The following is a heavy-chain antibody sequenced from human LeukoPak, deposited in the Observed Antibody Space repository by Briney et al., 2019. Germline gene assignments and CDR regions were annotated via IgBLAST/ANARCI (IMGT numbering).Heavy chain of an antibody. CDR2: IPASGTYS. V-gene: IGHV3-21*01. CDR1: GFTFSTYT. Sequence: PGGSLRLSCAASGFTFSTYTMNWVRQAPGKGLEWVSSIPASGTYSHHADSVKGRFTISRDNAKNSLYLQVNSLRAEDTAVYYCARNQRRLDYWGQGTLVTVSS. D-gene: IGHD1-14*01. CDR3: ARNQRRLDY. J-gene: IGHJ4*02.